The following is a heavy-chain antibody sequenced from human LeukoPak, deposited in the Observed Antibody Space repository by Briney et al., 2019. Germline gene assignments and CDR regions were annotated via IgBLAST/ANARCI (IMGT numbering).Heavy chain of an antibody. CDR2: INHSGST. CDR1: GGSFSGYY. Sequence: PSETLSLTCAVYGGSFSGYYWSWIRQPPGKGLEWIGEINHSGSTNYNPSLKSRVTISVDTSKNQFSLKLSSVTAADTAVYYCAREGNRDGYNYGNFDYWGQGTLVTVSS. CDR3: AREGNRDGYNYGNFDY. V-gene: IGHV4-34*01. D-gene: IGHD5-24*01. J-gene: IGHJ4*02.